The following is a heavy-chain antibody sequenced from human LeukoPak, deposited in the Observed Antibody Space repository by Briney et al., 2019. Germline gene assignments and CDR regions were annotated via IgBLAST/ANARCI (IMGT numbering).Heavy chain of an antibody. V-gene: IGHV4-4*07. J-gene: IGHJ2*01. CDR2: IYTSGST. CDR3: ARDSAYYDILTGSPVGYWYFGL. D-gene: IGHD3-9*01. Sequence: PSETLSLTCTVSGGSISSYYWSWIRQPAGKGLEWIGRIYTSGSTNYNPSLKSRVTMSVDTSKNQFSLKLSSVTAADTAVYYCARDSAYYDILTGSPVGYWYFGLWGRGTLVTVSS. CDR1: GGSISSYY.